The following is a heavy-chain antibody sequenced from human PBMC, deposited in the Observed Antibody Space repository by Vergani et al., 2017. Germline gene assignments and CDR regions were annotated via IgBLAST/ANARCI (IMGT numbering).Heavy chain of an antibody. J-gene: IGHJ6*02. CDR2: ISWNSMDI. CDR1: GFSFTDYG. CDR3: ARGHNGMDV. V-gene: IGHV3-9*03. Sequence: EVQLVESGGGLIQPGKSLRLSCVVSGFSFTDYGLHWVRQAPGKGLEWVSSISWNSMDIGYADSVKGRFTISRDNAKNSLFLQMNSLRVEDMGIYYCARGHNGMDVWGRGTTVTVSS.